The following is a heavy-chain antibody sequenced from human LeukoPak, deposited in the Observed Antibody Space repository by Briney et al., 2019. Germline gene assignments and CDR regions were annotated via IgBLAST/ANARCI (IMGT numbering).Heavy chain of an antibody. CDR3: AREYYYDNSGYYFDY. CDR1: GGTFSSYA. V-gene: IGHV1-18*01. CDR2: ISAYNGNT. Sequence: GSSVKVSCKASGGTFSSYAISWVRQAPGQGLEWMGWISAYNGNTNYAQKLQGRVTMTTDTSTSTADMELRSLRSDDTAVYYCAREYYYDNSGYYFDYWGQGTLVTVSS. D-gene: IGHD3-22*01. J-gene: IGHJ4*02.